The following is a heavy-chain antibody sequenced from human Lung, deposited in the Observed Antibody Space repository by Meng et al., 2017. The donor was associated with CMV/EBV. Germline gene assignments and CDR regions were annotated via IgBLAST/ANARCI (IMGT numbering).Heavy chain of an antibody. V-gene: IGHV4-59*12. D-gene: IGHD3-10*01. J-gene: IGHJ5*02. CDR1: VCFISSYY. CDR3: ARASYGSGSPLGESWFDP. CDR2: IYYSGST. Sequence: QRQPEESGPELANPSDTLLLTCPVSVCFISSYYWSWIRQHPGKGLEWIGYIYYSGSTNYNPSLKSRVTISVDTSKNQFSLKLSSVTAADTAVYYCARASYGSGSPLGESWFDPWGQGTLVTVSS.